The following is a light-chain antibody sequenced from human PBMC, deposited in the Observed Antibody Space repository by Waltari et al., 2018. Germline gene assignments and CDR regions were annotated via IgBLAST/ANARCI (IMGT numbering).Light chain of an antibody. CDR3: AAWDDSLNGHVV. Sequence: QSVLTQPPSASGTPGQRVTISCSGSYSTIGSIAINWYQHLPGTAPKLLIYNNNQRPSGVPARFSGSKSGTSASLAISGLQSEDEADYYCAAWDDSLNGHVVFGGGTKLTVL. V-gene: IGLV1-44*01. CDR1: YSTIGSIA. J-gene: IGLJ2*01. CDR2: NNN.